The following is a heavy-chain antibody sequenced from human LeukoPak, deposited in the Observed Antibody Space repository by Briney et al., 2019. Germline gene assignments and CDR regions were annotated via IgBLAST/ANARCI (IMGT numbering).Heavy chain of an antibody. CDR2: IYPGDSDT. D-gene: IGHD3-3*01. V-gene: IGHV5-51*01. CDR3: AKHIKNWRDGMDV. CDR1: GYSFTSYW. Sequence: PGESLQISCQGSGYSFTSYWIGWVRQVPGKGREWMGIIYPGDSDTRYSPSFQGQVTISADKSISTAYLQWSSLKASDTAMYYCAKHIKNWRDGMDVWGQGTTVTVSS. J-gene: IGHJ6*01.